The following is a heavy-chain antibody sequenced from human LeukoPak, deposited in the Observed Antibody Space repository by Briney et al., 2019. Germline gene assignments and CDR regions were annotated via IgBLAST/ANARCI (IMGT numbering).Heavy chain of an antibody. J-gene: IGHJ4*02. V-gene: IGHV1-69*06. CDR1: GGTFSSYA. Sequence: ASVKVSCKASGGTFSSYAISWVRQAPGQGLEWMGGIIPIFGTANYAQKFQGRVTITADKSTSTAYMELSSLRSGDTAVYYCARGGVTSSDTFDYWGQGTLVTVSS. D-gene: IGHD2-2*01. CDR2: IIPIFGTA. CDR3: ARGGVTSSDTFDY.